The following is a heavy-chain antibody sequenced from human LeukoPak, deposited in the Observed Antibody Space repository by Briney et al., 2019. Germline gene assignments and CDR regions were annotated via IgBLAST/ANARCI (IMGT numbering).Heavy chain of an antibody. J-gene: IGHJ3*02. V-gene: IGHV4-59*01. CDR1: GGSISSYY. D-gene: IGHD2-2*01. CDR2: IYYSGST. CDR3: ARAGPRLGYCSSTSCYAFDI. Sequence: PSETLSLTCTVSGGSISSYYWSWIRQPPGKGLEWIGYIYYSGSTNYNPSLKSRVTISVDTSKNQFSLKLSSVTAADTAVYYCARAGPRLGYCSSTSCYAFDIWGQGTMVTVSS.